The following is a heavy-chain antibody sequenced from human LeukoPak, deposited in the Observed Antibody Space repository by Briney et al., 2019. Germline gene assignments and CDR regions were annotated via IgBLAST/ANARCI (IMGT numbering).Heavy chain of an antibody. CDR1: GFTFSSYG. Sequence: GXSLRLSCAASGFTFSSYGMHWVRRAPGKGLEWVAVIWYDGSNKYYADSVKGRFTISRDNSKNTLYLQMNSLRAEDTAVYYCAGPLSSNVGLLNSWGQGTLVTVSS. CDR3: AGPLSSNVGLLNS. D-gene: IGHD6-13*01. J-gene: IGHJ4*02. V-gene: IGHV3-33*01. CDR2: IWYDGSNK.